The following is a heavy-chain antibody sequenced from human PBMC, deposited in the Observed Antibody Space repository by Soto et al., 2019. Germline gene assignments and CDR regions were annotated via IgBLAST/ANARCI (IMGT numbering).Heavy chain of an antibody. D-gene: IGHD6-19*01. Sequence: VQLVESGGGVFQPGRSLRLSCAASGFTFSDYAMHWVGQAPAKGLEWVAVVSHDGRNTHYADSVKGRFTISRDSSKNTVSMEMTSLRAEDTAVYYCAKGGRQWLVTSDFNYWGQGALVTVSS. CDR3: AKGGRQWLVTSDFNY. V-gene: IGHV3-30*18. J-gene: IGHJ4*02. CDR1: GFTFSDYA. CDR2: VSHDGRNT.